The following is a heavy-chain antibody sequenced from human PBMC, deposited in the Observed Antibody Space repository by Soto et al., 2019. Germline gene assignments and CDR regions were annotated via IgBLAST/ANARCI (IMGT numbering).Heavy chain of an antibody. CDR1: GDSISNLDYF. J-gene: IGHJ5*01. CDR3: ARGRYCLTGRCFPNWFDS. Sequence: SETLSLTCSVSGDSISNLDYFWAWIRQPPGQALEYIGYIYKSATTYYNPSFESRVAISVDTSKSQFSLNVTSVTASDTAVYFCARGRYCLTGRCFPNWFDSWGQGTLVTVSS. CDR2: IYKSATT. D-gene: IGHD7-27*01. V-gene: IGHV4-30-4*01.